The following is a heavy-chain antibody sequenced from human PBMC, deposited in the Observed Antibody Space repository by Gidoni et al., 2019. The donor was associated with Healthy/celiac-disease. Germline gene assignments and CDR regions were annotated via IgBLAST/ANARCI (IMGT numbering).Heavy chain of an antibody. J-gene: IGHJ4*02. D-gene: IGHD3-9*01. CDR3: ARSQEGLRYFDWLPSGHDY. V-gene: IGHV4-39*01. CDR2: IYYSGST. CDR1: GGSISSSSYY. Sequence: QLQLQESGPGLVKPSETLSLTCTVSGGSISSSSYYWGWIRQPPGKGLEWIGSIYYSGSTYYNPSLKSRVTISVDTSKNQFSLKLSSVTAADTAVYYCARSQEGLRYFDWLPSGHDYWGQGTLVTVSS.